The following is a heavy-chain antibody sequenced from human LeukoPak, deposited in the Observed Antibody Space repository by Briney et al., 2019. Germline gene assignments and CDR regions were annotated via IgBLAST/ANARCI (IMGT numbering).Heavy chain of an antibody. J-gene: IGHJ4*02. Sequence: SETLSLTCTVSGGSSISGNYYWGWIRQPPGKGLEWIGSIYYSGTTHYNPSLKSRVTISVDTSNNQFSLKLSSVTAADTAVYYCARHQSGTYYRFDYWGQGTLVTVSS. D-gene: IGHD1-26*01. CDR1: GGSSISGNYY. V-gene: IGHV4-39*01. CDR2: IYYSGTT. CDR3: ARHQSGTYYRFDY.